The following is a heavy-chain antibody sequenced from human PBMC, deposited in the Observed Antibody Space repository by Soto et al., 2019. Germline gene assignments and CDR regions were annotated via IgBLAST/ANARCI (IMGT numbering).Heavy chain of an antibody. D-gene: IGHD2-15*01. CDR1: GFTFSSYW. Sequence: GGSLRLSCAASGFTFSSYWMHWVRQAPGKGLVWVSRINSDGSSTSYADSVKGRFTISRDNAKNTLYLQMNSLRAEDTAVYYTARVDRGYCSGGSCYADAFDIWGQGTMVTVSS. CDR3: ARVDRGYCSGGSCYADAFDI. J-gene: IGHJ3*02. CDR2: INSDGSST. V-gene: IGHV3-74*01.